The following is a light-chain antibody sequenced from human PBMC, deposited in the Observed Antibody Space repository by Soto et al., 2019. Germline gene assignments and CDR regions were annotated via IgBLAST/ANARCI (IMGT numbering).Light chain of an antibody. Sequence: DIQMTQSPSTLSASVGDRLTITCRASQTISNYLTWYQQRTGKAPKLLLYRSSILQNGVPSSFSGSGSGTEFTLTISCLQPDDFEPYFCQQYYIYATFGQGTRLEI. CDR1: QTISNY. V-gene: IGKV1-5*03. J-gene: IGKJ1*01. CDR2: RSS. CDR3: QQYYIYAT.